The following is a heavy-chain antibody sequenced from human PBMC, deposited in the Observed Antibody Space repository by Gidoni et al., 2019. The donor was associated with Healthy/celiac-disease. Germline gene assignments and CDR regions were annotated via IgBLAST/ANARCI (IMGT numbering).Heavy chain of an antibody. V-gene: IGHV4-38-2*01. CDR3: ARAYVTMVRGVIALDAFDI. D-gene: IGHD3-10*01. Sequence: QVQLQESGPGLVKPSATLSLPCAVSGYSISSGYYWGWIRQPPGKGLEWIGSIYHIGSTYYNPSLKSRVTISVDTSKNQFSLKLSSVTAADTAVYYCARAYVTMVRGVIALDAFDIWGQGTMVTVSS. CDR2: IYHIGST. J-gene: IGHJ3*02. CDR1: GYSISSGYY.